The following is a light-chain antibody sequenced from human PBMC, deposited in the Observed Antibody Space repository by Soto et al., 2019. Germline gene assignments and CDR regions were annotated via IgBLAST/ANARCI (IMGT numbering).Light chain of an antibody. CDR2: YAS. Sequence: EVMMTQSPATLSVSPGETATLSCRASQSVGNNIAWYQQKPGQAPRLLIYYASTRVTGIPARFSGSGSGTEFTLNISSLQSEDFALYYCQQYNYWPPITFGQGTRLEIK. V-gene: IGKV3-15*01. J-gene: IGKJ5*01. CDR3: QQYNYWPPIT. CDR1: QSVGNN.